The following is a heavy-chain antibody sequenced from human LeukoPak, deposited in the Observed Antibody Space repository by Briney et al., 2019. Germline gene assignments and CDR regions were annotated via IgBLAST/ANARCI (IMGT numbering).Heavy chain of an antibody. CDR3: ASTVGRGGSPYYYYYMDV. CDR2: IYYSGST. J-gene: IGHJ6*03. Sequence: PSETLSLTCTVSGGSISSSTCYWSWIRQPPGKGLEWIGYIYYSGSTNYNPSLKSRVTISVDTSKNQFSLKLSSVTAADTAVYYCASTVGRGGSPYYYYYMDVWGKGTTVTISS. CDR1: GGSISSSTCY. V-gene: IGHV4-61*01. D-gene: IGHD1-26*01.